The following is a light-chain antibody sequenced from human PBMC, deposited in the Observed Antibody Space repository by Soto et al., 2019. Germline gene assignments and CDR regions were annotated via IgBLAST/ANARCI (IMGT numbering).Light chain of an antibody. J-gene: IGLJ1*01. CDR2: DVS. V-gene: IGLV2-14*01. Sequence: QSALTQPASVSGSPGQSITISCTGTSSDVGSYNYVSWYQQHPGKAPKLLIYDVSDRPSGVVNRFSGSKSGNTASLTISGLQTEDEADYYCSSYTSNRTYVFGTGTKATVL. CDR3: SSYTSNRTYV. CDR1: SSDVGSYNY.